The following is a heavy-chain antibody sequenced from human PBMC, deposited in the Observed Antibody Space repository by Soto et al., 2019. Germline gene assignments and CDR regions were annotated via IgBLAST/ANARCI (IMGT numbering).Heavy chain of an antibody. CDR3: ARGGAGSGYYLFDY. V-gene: IGHV4-30-2*01. J-gene: IGHJ4*02. Sequence: NPSETLSLTCGVSGGSISSGGYSWTWIRQPPGKGLEWIGYIYHSGSTYYNPSLKSRVTISLDRSKNQFSLELSSVTAADTAVYYCARGGAGSGYYLFDYWGQGTLVTVSS. CDR1: GGSISSGGYS. CDR2: IYHSGST. D-gene: IGHD3-22*01.